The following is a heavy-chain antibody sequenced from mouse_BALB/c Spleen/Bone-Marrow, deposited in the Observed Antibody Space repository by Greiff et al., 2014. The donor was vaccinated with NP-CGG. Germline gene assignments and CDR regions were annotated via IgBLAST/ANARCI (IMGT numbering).Heavy chain of an antibody. Sequence: VQLQQSGAELVRSGDSVKLSCTASGFNIKDYYMHWVKQRPEQGLEWIGWIDPENGDTEYAPKFQGKATMTADTSSNTAYLQLSSLTSEDTAVYYCNEGYGNYGYWGQGTTLTVSS. CDR1: GFNIKDYY. J-gene: IGHJ2*01. CDR2: IDPENGDT. CDR3: NEGYGNYGY. D-gene: IGHD2-10*02. V-gene: IGHV14-4*02.